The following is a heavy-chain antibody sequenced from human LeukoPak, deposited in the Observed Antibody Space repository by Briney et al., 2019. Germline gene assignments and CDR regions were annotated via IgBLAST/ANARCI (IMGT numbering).Heavy chain of an antibody. J-gene: IGHJ6*02. Sequence: SETLSLTCTVSGGSISSYYWSWIRQPAGKGLEWIGRIYTSGSTNYNPSLKSRVTMSVDTSKNQFSLKLSSVTAADTAVYYCARARGAARTDYYYYYYGMDVWGQGTTVTVSS. V-gene: IGHV4-4*07. CDR2: IYTSGST. D-gene: IGHD6-6*01. CDR3: ARARGAARTDYYYYYYGMDV. CDR1: GGSISSYY.